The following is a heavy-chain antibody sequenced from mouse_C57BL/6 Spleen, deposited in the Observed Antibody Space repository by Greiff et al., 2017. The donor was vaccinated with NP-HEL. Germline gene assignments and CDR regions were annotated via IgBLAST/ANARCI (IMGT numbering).Heavy chain of an antibody. CDR2: IYPGDGDT. D-gene: IGHD1-1*01. CDR3: ARGLRGY. CDR1: GYAFSSYW. Sequence: QVQLKESGAELVKPGASVKISCKASGYAFSSYWMNWVKQRPGKGLEWIGQIYPGDGDTNYNGKLKGKATLTADKTSSTAYMQLSSLTAEDSAVYFCARGLRGYWGQGTTLTVSS. J-gene: IGHJ2*01. V-gene: IGHV1-80*01.